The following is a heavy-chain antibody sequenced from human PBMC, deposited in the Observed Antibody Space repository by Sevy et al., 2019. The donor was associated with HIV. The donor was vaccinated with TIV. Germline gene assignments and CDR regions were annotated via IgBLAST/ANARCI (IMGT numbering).Heavy chain of an antibody. CDR1: GFHLYIYK. CDR3: AREGCTRPHDY. V-gene: IGHV3-23*01. D-gene: IGHD2-8*01. J-gene: IGHJ4*02. Sequence: GALGLSCFVSGFHLYIYKMSWVPPASGEGLGWVSTLFFGCGKVNYADSVKGRFIISRDDSKNTLYLQMNSLRAEDTAVYFCAREGCTRPHDYWGQGTLVTVSS. CDR2: LFFGCGKV.